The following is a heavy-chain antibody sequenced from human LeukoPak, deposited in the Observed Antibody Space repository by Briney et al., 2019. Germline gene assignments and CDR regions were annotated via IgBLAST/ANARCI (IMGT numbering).Heavy chain of an antibody. CDR1: GGTFTGYY. D-gene: IGHD3-3*02. V-gene: IGHV1-2*02. Sequence: ASVKVSCKASGGTFTGYYMHWVRQAPGQGLEWMGWINPKRGDTNYQGRVTMTRDTSINTVYMELSRLRSDDTAVYYCASGRTIFYYYMDVWGKGTTVTISS. CDR3: ASGRTIFYYYMDV. CDR2: INPKRGDT. J-gene: IGHJ6*03.